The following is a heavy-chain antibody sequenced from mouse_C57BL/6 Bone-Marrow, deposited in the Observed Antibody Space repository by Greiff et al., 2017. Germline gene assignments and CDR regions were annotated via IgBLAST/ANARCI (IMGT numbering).Heavy chain of an antibody. CDR1: GYTFTSYW. D-gene: IGHD1-1*01. V-gene: IGHV1-55*01. CDR3: ARAYGSSYVAWFAY. Sequence: QVQLQQPGAELVKPGASVKMSCKASGYTFTSYWITWVKQRPGQGLEWIGDIYPGSGSTNYNEKFKSKATLTVDTSSSTAYMQRSSLTSEASAVYYCARAYGSSYVAWFAYWGQGTLVTVSA. CDR2: IYPGSGST. J-gene: IGHJ3*01.